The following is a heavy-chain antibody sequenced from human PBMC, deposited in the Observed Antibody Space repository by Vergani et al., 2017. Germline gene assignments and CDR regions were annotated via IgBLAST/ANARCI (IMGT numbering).Heavy chain of an antibody. CDR3: ATGYCSSTSCFGGNWFDP. J-gene: IGHJ5*02. CDR1: GYSFTSYW. D-gene: IGHD2-2*01. CDR2: IYPGDSDT. V-gene: IGHV5-51*03. Sequence: EVQMVQSGAEVKKPGESLKISCKGSGYSFTSYWIGWVRQMPGKGLEWMGIIYPGDSDTRYSPSFQGQVTITADKTISTAYLQWSSLKASDTAMYYCATGYCSSTSCFGGNWFDPWGQGTLVTVSS.